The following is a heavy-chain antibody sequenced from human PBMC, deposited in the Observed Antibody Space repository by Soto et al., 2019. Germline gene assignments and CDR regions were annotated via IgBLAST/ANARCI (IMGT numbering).Heavy chain of an antibody. Sequence: GASVKVSCKASGYTFTGYYMHWVRQAPGQGLEWMGWINPNSGGTNYAQKFQGRVTMTRDTSISTAYMELSRLRSDDTAVYYCAFHGTSCSVRCMDVWGQGTTVTVSS. J-gene: IGHJ6*02. V-gene: IGHV1-2*02. CDR3: AFHGTSCSVRCMDV. D-gene: IGHD2-2*01. CDR2: INPNSGGT. CDR1: GYTFTGYY.